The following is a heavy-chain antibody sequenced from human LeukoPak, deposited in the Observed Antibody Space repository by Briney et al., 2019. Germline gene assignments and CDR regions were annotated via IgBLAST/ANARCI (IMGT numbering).Heavy chain of an antibody. CDR1: GFTFSSYG. Sequence: GGSLRLSCAASGFTFSSYGMHWVRQAPGKGLEWVAVISYDGSNKYYADSVKGRFTISRDNSKNTLYLQMNSLRAEDTAVYYSSYCSSTSCSGGFDYWGQGTLVTVSS. J-gene: IGHJ4*02. CDR2: ISYDGSNK. V-gene: IGHV3-30*03. D-gene: IGHD2-2*01. CDR3: SYCSSTSCSGGFDY.